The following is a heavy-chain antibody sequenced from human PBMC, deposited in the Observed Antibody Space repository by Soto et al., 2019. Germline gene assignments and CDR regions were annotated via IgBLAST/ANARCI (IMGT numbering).Heavy chain of an antibody. V-gene: IGHV2-5*02. CDR1: GFSLSTSGVG. CDR3: AHAYCSGWYYGPFDY. D-gene: IGHD6-19*01. Sequence: QITLKESGPTLVKPTQTRTLTCTFSGFSLSTSGVGVGWIRQPPGKALQWLALIYWDDDKRYSPSLKSRLTIAKDTSKNRVVLTKTNMDPEDTATYYGAHAYCSGWYYGPFDYWGQGTLVTVSS. J-gene: IGHJ4*02. CDR2: IYWDDDK.